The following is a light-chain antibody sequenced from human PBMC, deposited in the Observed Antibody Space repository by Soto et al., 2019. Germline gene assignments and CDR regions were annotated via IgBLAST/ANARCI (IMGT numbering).Light chain of an antibody. J-gene: IGLJ2*01. Sequence: QSALTQPPSASGSPGQSVTISCTGTDEDIGGYNYVSWYQQRPGSVPKAIIFEVSQRPSGVPDRFSGSKSGNTASLTVSGLQAEDEASYYCSSYAGANTLIFGGGTKVTVL. CDR1: DEDIGGYNY. V-gene: IGLV2-8*01. CDR2: EVS. CDR3: SSYAGANTLI.